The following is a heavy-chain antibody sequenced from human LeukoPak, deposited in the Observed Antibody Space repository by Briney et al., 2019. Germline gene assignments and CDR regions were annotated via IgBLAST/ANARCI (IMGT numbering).Heavy chain of an antibody. D-gene: IGHD2-21*02. V-gene: IGHV3-74*01. CDR3: ARSTAHPYYNYMDV. CDR2: INSDGSTT. J-gene: IGHJ6*03. CDR1: GFTFSSYW. Sequence: GGSLRLSCVASGFTFSSYWMHWARHPPGEGLVWVSRINSDGSTTTYADSVKGRFTISRDNAKNTLYLQMNSLRGEDTAVYYCARSTAHPYYNYMDVWGKGTTVTLSS.